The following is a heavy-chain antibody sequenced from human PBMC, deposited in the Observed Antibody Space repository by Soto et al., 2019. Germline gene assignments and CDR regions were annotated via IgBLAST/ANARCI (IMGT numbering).Heavy chain of an antibody. D-gene: IGHD6-13*01. Sequence: QVQLVQSGVEVREPGSSVKVSCKASGGTFSSYRINWVRQAPGQGLEWVGGIVPIYRTADYAQKFQGRVSITADESARTTYLELSSLKSQDTAVYYCARDSGAKLSSSWGQGTLVTVSS. J-gene: IGHJ4*02. CDR2: IVPIYRTA. CDR3: ARDSGAKLSSS. CDR1: GGTFSSYR. V-gene: IGHV1-69*01.